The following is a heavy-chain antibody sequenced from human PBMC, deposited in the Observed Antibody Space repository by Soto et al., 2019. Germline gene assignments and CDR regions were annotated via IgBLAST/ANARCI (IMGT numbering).Heavy chain of an antibody. J-gene: IGHJ4*02. D-gene: IGHD6-25*01. CDR1: GYTFSSYG. CDR3: AGRKERSGPHYFDY. V-gene: IGHV1-18*04. Sequence: ASVKVSCKASGYTFSSYGISWVRQAPGQGLEWMGWISAYTGKTNYAQKLQGRVTMTTDTSTSTAYMEVRSLRSDDTAVYYCAGRKERSGPHYFDYWGQGSQVTVSS. CDR2: ISAYTGKT.